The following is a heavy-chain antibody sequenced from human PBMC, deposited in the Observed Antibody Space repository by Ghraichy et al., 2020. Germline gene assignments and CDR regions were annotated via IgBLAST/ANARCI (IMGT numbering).Heavy chain of an antibody. CDR3: AREGGDGDDY. V-gene: IGHV3-21*01. D-gene: IGHD4-17*01. CDR1: GFTFSSYN. J-gene: IGHJ4*02. Sequence: GGSLRLSCAASGFTFSSYNMNWVRQAPGKGLEWVSSISSSSSDIYYADSMKGRFTVSRDNAKNALYLQMNSLRAEDTAVYYCAREGGDGDDYWGQGTLVTVSS. CDR2: ISSSSSDI.